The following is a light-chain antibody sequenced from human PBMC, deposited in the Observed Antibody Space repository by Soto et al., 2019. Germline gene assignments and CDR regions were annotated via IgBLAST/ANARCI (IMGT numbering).Light chain of an antibody. CDR2: AAS. CDR3: QQYNSYPLT. J-gene: IGKJ4*01. Sequence: DKLMTQSPATLAVSPGERATLSCRASQSVSSNLAWYQQKPGQAPRLLIYAASTRATDIPARFSGSGSGTEFTLTISSLQPDDFETYYCQQYNSYPLTFGGGTKVDIK. V-gene: IGKV3-15*01. CDR1: QSVSSN.